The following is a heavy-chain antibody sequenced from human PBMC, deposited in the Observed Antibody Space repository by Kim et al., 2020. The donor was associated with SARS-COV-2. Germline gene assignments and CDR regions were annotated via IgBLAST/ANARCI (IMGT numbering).Heavy chain of an antibody. Sequence: GGSLRLSCAASGFTFSSYAMSWVRQAPGKGLEWVSGISGSGGNTYSADSVKGRLTISRDSSKNTVYLQMNSLRAEDTAVYYCAKTLEGSSWYPFDSWGQGTLVTVAS. CDR2: ISGSGGNT. CDR3: AKTLEGSSWYPFDS. J-gene: IGHJ4*02. D-gene: IGHD6-13*01. V-gene: IGHV3-23*01. CDR1: GFTFSSYA.